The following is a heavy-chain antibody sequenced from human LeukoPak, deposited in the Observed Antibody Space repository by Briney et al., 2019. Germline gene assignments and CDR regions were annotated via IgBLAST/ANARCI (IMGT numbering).Heavy chain of an antibody. Sequence: PSETLSLTCTVSGGSISSYYWSWLRQPPGKGLEWLGYIYYSGSTNYNPSLKSRVTISVDTSKNQFSLKLSSVTAADTAVYYCAREGYSYGSDYWGQGTLVTVSS. J-gene: IGHJ4*02. V-gene: IGHV4-59*01. CDR2: IYYSGST. D-gene: IGHD5-18*01. CDR1: GGSISSYY. CDR3: AREGYSYGSDY.